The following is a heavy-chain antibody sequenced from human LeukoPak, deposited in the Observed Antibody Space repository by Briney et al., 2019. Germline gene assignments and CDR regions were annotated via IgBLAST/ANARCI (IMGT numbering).Heavy chain of an antibody. V-gene: IGHV3-64*01. D-gene: IGHD7-27*01. CDR2: ISSNGGST. J-gene: IGHJ3*02. CDR3: ARASTPLNWGQNAFDI. CDR1: GFTFSSYA. Sequence: PGGSLRLSCAASGFTFSSYAMHWVRQAPGKGLEYVSAISSNGGSTYYANSVKGRFTISRDNSKNTLYLQMGSLRAGDMAVYYCARASTPLNWGQNAFDIWGQGTMVTVSS.